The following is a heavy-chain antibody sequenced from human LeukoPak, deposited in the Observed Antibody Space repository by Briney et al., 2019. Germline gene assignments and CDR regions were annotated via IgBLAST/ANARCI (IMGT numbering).Heavy chain of an antibody. CDR2: ISYDGSNK. CDR1: GFTFSSYA. Sequence: GGSLRLSCAASGFTFSSYAMHWVRQAPGKGLEWVAVISYDGSNKYYADSVKGRFTISRDNSKNTLYLQMNSLRAEDTAVYYCARPDPVDSSGYLFDYWGQGTLVTVSS. CDR3: ARPDPVDSSGYLFDY. V-gene: IGHV3-30-3*01. D-gene: IGHD3-22*01. J-gene: IGHJ4*02.